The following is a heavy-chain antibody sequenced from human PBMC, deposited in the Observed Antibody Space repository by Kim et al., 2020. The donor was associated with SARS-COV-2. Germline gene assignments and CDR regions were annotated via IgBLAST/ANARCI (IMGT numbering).Heavy chain of an antibody. CDR3: AKPHRAAGTFWVDY. V-gene: IGHV3-30*18. CDR2: ISYDGSNK. J-gene: IGHJ4*02. D-gene: IGHD6-13*01. Sequence: GGSLRLSCAASGFTFSSYGMHWVRQAPGKGLEWVAVISYDGSNKYYADSVKGRFTISRDNSKNTLYLQMNSLRAEDTAVYYCAKPHRAAGTFWVDYWGQGTLVTVSS. CDR1: GFTFSSYG.